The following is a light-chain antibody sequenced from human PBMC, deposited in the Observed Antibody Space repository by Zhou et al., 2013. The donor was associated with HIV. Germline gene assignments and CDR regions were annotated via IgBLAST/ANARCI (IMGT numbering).Light chain of an antibody. CDR1: QTLSGW. Sequence: IQMTQSPSTVSASVGEAVTITCRASQTLSGWLAWYQQRPGAAPKLLVYKASTVESGVPSRFSGGGRGTEFTLTISSLQPDDFATYYCQQYQGLPYSFGQGTNLEFK. J-gene: IGKJ2*03. CDR2: KAS. CDR3: QQYQGLPYS. V-gene: IGKV1-5*03.